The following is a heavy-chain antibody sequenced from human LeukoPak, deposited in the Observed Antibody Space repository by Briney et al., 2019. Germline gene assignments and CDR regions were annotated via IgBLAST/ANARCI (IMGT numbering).Heavy chain of an antibody. CDR2: IIPILGIA. Sequence: GASVKVSCKASGGTFSSYAISWVRQAPGQGLEWMGRIIPILGIANYAQKFQGRVTITADKSTSTAYMELSSLRSDDTAVYYCARFTAAIVGATTFDYWGQGTLVTVSS. V-gene: IGHV1-69*04. CDR1: GGTFSSYA. D-gene: IGHD1-26*01. J-gene: IGHJ4*02. CDR3: ARFTAAIVGATTFDY.